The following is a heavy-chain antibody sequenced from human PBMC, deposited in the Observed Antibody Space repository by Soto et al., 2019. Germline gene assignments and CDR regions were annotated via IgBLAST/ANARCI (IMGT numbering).Heavy chain of an antibody. CDR3: AKDEGGAWSAPRGSYYPYYGMDV. D-gene: IGHD3-10*01. J-gene: IGHJ6*02. CDR1: GFTFDEHA. CDR2: ISWDSAIT. V-gene: IGHV3-9*01. Sequence: EVQLVESGGGLVQPGGSLRLSCAASGFTFDEHAMHWVRQVPGRGLEWVSGISWDSAITDFGASVGGRFTISRDNAKNSLYLQMNSLRPEDTGIYYCAKDEGGAWSAPRGSYYPYYGMDVWGQGTTVTVSS.